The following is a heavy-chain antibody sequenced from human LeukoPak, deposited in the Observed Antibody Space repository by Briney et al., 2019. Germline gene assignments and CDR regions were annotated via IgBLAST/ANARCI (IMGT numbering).Heavy chain of an antibody. CDR3: ARAPGEWSANYYYGMDV. D-gene: IGHD3-3*01. J-gene: IGHJ6*02. CDR2: ISGSGGST. Sequence: GGSLRLSCAASGFTFSSYAMSWVRQAPGKGLEWVSAISGSGGSTYYADSVKGRFTISRDNSRNTVFLQMNSLRAEDTAVYYCARAPGEWSANYYYGMDVWGQGTTVTVSS. CDR1: GFTFSSYA. V-gene: IGHV3-23*01.